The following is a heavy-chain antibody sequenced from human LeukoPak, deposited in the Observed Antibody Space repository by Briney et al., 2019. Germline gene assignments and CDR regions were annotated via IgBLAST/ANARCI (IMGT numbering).Heavy chain of an antibody. CDR2: FDPEDGET. Sequence: GASVKVSCKVSGYTLTELSIHWVRQAPGKGLEWMGGFDPEDGETIYAQKFQGRVTMTEDTSTDTADMELSSLRSEDTAVYYCATLPSFNIVATIPWGQGTLVTVSS. J-gene: IGHJ5*02. V-gene: IGHV1-24*01. CDR1: GYTLTELS. CDR3: ATLPSFNIVATIP. D-gene: IGHD5-12*01.